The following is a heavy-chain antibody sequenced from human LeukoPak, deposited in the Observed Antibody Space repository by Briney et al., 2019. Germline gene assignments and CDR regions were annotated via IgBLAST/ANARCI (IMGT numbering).Heavy chain of an antibody. D-gene: IGHD5-12*01. CDR2: IYYSGST. CDR3: ARETYSGYDYYYYYYMDV. Sequence: ASETLSLTCTVSGGSISSYYWSWIRQPPGKGLEWIGYIYYSGSTNYNPSLKSRVTISVDTSKNQFSLKLSSVTAADTAVYYCARETYSGYDYYYYYYMDVWGKGTTVTVSS. CDR1: GGSISSYY. V-gene: IGHV4-59*01. J-gene: IGHJ6*03.